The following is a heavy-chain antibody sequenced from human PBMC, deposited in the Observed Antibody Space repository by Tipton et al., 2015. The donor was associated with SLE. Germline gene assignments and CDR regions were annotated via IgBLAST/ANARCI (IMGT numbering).Heavy chain of an antibody. CDR2: MVYGDSGSA. J-gene: IGHJ6*02. D-gene: IGHD5-18*01. CDR1: GGSMSSSHDF. CDR3: ARISVDTTMAQRVDYGMDV. Sequence: TLSLTCTVSGGSMSSSHDFWGWIRQPPGKGLQWIGTMVYGDSGSAYYSPSLKRRVTISLDTSKNQFSLKLTSVTAADTAVYYCARISVDTTMAQRVDYGMDVWGPGTSVIVSS. V-gene: IGHV4-39*07.